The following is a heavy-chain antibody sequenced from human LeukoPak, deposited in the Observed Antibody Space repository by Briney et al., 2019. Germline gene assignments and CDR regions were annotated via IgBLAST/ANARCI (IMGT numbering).Heavy chain of an antibody. CDR3: ARHGSTVAGPFDY. J-gene: IGHJ4*02. CDR2: INHSGST. V-gene: IGHV4-34*01. Sequence: MPSETLSLTCAVYGGSFSGYYWSWIRQPPGKGLEWIGEINHSGSTNYNPSLKSRVTISVDTSKNQFSLKLSSVTAADTAVYYCARHGSTVAGPFDYWGQGTLVTVSS. D-gene: IGHD6-19*01. CDR1: GGSFSGYY.